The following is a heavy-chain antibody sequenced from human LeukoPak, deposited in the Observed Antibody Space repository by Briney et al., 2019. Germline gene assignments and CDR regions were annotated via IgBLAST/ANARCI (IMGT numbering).Heavy chain of an antibody. CDR3: ARGGRRYCSSTSCPARWFDP. D-gene: IGHD2-2*01. Sequence: PSETLSLTCTVSGGSISSGGYYWSWIRQHPGKGLEWIGYIYYSGSTYYNPSLKSRVTISVDTSKNQFSLKLSSVTAADTAVYYCARGGRRYCSSTSCPARWFDPWGQGTLVTVSS. J-gene: IGHJ5*02. CDR1: GGSISSGGYY. CDR2: IYYSGST. V-gene: IGHV4-31*03.